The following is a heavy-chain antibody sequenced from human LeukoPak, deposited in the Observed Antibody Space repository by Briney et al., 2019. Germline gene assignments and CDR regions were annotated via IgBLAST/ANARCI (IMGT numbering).Heavy chain of an antibody. Sequence: GGSLRLSCAASGFTFSSYGMHWVRQAPGKGLERVAVIWYDGSNKYYADSVKGRFTISRDNSKNTLYLQMNSLRAEDTAVYYCARARTVEPDYWGQGTLVTVSS. D-gene: IGHD4-23*01. CDR1: GFTFSSYG. CDR2: IWYDGSNK. V-gene: IGHV3-33*01. J-gene: IGHJ4*02. CDR3: ARARTVEPDY.